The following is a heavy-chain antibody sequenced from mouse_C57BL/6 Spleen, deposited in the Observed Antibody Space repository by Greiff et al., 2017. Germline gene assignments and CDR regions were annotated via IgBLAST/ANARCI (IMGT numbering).Heavy chain of an antibody. J-gene: IGHJ4*01. V-gene: IGHV1-69*01. CDR2: IDPSDSYT. CDR1: GYTFTSYW. CDR3: ARGSMDY. Sequence: VQLQQPGAELVMPGASVKLSCKASGYTFTSYWMHWVKQRPGQGLEWIGVIDPSDSYTNYNQKFKGKSTLTVDKSSSTAYMQLSSLTSEDSAVYYCARGSMDYWGQGTSVTVSS.